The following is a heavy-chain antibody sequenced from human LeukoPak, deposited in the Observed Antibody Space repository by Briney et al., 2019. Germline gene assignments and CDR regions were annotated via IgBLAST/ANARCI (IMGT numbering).Heavy chain of an antibody. CDR1: GFTFSSYN. J-gene: IGHJ6*04. CDR2: ITSSGSTI. V-gene: IGHV3-48*04. CDR3: AELGITMIGGV. Sequence: GGSLRLSCAASGFTFSSYNMDWVRQAPGKGLEWVSYITSSGSTIYYADSVKGRFTISRDNAKNSLYLQMNSLRAEDTAVYYCAELGITMIGGVWGKGTTVTISS. D-gene: IGHD3-10*02.